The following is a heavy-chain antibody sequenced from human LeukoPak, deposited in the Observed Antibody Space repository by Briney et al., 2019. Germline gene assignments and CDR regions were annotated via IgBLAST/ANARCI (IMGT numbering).Heavy chain of an antibody. J-gene: IGHJ4*02. CDR2: ISSSGSYI. CDR3: ARVSGYCSGGNCYEYYFDY. Sequence: GSLRLSCAASGFTFSSYSMNWVRQAPGKGLEWVSSISSSGSYIYYADSVKGRFTISRDNAKNSLYLQMNSLRAEDTAVYYCARVSGYCSGGNCYEYYFDYWGQGTLVTVSS. V-gene: IGHV3-21*01. D-gene: IGHD2-15*01. CDR1: GFTFSSYS.